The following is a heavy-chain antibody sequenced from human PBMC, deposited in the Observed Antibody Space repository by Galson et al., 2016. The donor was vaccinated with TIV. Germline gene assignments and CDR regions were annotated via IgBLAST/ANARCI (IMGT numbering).Heavy chain of an antibody. Sequence: SVKVSCKASGGTFNIYAISWVRQAPGQGLEWMRGILPIFGAATYAQKFQGRVAITADESTNTAYMELSSLKSDDTAMYYCARPSSSCRGCSYYYYMDVWGKGTTVTVSS. D-gene: IGHD6-19*01. CDR3: ARPSSSCRGCSYYYYMDV. CDR1: GGTFNIYA. V-gene: IGHV1-69*13. J-gene: IGHJ6*03. CDR2: ILPIFGAA.